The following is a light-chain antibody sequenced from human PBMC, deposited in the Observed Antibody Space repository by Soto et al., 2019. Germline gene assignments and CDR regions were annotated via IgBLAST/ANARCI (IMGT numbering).Light chain of an antibody. Sequence: QTVVSQEPSFSVSPGETVTLTCGLTSASVLTSYYPSWYQQTPGQAPRTLIYSTNIRSSGVPDRFSGSILGNKAALTITGAQADDESDYYCALYVGSDTVVFGGGTQLTVL. J-gene: IGLJ2*01. CDR1: SASVLTSYY. V-gene: IGLV8-61*01. CDR2: STN. CDR3: ALYVGSDTVV.